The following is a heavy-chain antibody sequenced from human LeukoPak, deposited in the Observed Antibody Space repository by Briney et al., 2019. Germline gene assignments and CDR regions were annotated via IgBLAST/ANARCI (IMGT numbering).Heavy chain of an antibody. D-gene: IGHD3-16*01. CDR3: ARGGGLDV. V-gene: IGHV3-7*03. J-gene: IGHJ6*02. CDR2: INHNGNVN. Sequence: QPGGSLRLSCAASGFTFSIYAMSWVRQAPGKGLEWVASINHNGNVNYYVDSVKGRFTISRDNAKNSLYLQMSNLRAEDTAVYFCARGGGLDVWGQGATVTVSS. CDR1: GFTFSIYA.